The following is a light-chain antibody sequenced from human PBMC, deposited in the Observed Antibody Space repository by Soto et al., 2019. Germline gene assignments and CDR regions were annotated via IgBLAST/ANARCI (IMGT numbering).Light chain of an antibody. CDR3: QQSYSSPQMYT. V-gene: IGKV1-39*01. Sequence: DLQMTQSPSSLSASVGDRVTITCRASQSISSSLNWYQQKPGKAPDLLIDAASNLQSGVPSRFSGSGSVTDFTLTISSLQSEDFATYYCQQSYSSPQMYTFGQGTKLEIK. CDR1: QSISSS. J-gene: IGKJ2*01. CDR2: AAS.